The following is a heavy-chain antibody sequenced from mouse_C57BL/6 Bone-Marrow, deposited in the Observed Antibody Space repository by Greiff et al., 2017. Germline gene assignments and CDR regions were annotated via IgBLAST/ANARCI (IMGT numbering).Heavy chain of an antibody. Sequence: VQLQQPGAELVRPGSSVKLSCKASGYTFTSYWMDWVKQRPGQGLEWIGNIYPSDSETHYNQKFKDKATLTVDKSSSTAYVQLSSLTSEDSAVYDGARWGGWFAYWGQGTLVTVSA. V-gene: IGHV1-61*01. CDR2: IYPSDSET. CDR3: ARWGGWFAY. CDR1: GYTFTSYW. J-gene: IGHJ3*01.